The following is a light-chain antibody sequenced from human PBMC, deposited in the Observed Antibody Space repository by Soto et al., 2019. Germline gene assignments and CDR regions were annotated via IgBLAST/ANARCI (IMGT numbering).Light chain of an antibody. V-gene: IGKV3-20*01. Sequence: EIVFTQAAGTLSLSPGERATLSCRASQTVNSVYLAWYQQKPGQAPRLLIYGASSRATGIPDRFSGSGSGTDFTLTITRLEPEDFAVYYCQQYGSSPLTFGGGTKVDI. J-gene: IGKJ4*01. CDR3: QQYGSSPLT. CDR2: GAS. CDR1: QTVNSVY.